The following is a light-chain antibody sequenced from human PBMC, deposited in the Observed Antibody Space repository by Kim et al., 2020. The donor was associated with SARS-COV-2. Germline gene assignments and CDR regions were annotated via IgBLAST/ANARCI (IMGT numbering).Light chain of an antibody. J-gene: IGLJ3*02. CDR2: QDS. Sequence: SPGQTASITCSGDKLGDKYVCWYQQKPGQSPVLVIYQDSKRPSGIPERFSGSNSGNTATLTISGTQAMDEADYYCQAWDSSTAYWVFGGGTQLTVL. CDR3: QAWDSSTAYWV. CDR1: KLGDKY. V-gene: IGLV3-1*01.